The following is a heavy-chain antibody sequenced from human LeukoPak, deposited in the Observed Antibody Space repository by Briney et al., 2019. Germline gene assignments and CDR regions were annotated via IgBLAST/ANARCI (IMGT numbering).Heavy chain of an antibody. CDR2: IYYSGST. CDR3: ARVVPYYYYYGMDV. J-gene: IGHJ6*02. V-gene: IGHV4-61*08. CDR1: GGSISSGGYS. Sequence: SETLSLTCAVSGGSISSGGYSWSWIRQPPGKGLEWIGYIYYSGSTNYNPSLKSRVTISVDTSKNQFSLKLSSVTAADTAVYYCARVVPYYYYYGMDVWGQGTTVTVSS. D-gene: IGHD2-2*01.